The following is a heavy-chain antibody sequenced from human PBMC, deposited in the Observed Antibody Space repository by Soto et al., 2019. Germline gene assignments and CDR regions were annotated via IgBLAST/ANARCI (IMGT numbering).Heavy chain of an antibody. CDR2: IIPIFGTA. J-gene: IGHJ4*02. D-gene: IGHD3-22*01. Sequence: SVKVSWKSSGGTFSSYSISWVRQAPGQGLEWMGGIIPIFGTANYAQKFQGRVTITADESTSTAYMELSSLRSEDTAVYYCATYDSSGYLNYWGQGTLVTVSS. CDR1: GGTFSSYS. CDR3: ATYDSSGYLNY. V-gene: IGHV1-69*13.